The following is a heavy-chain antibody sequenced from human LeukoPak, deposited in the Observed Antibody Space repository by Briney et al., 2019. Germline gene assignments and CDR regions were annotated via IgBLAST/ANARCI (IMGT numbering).Heavy chain of an antibody. V-gene: IGHV3-23*01. CDR2: ISGSGGST. CDR3: AEDHDSSGYQPNWFDP. Sequence: GGSLRLSCAASGFTFSSYAMSWVRQAPGKGLEWVSAISGSGGSTYYADSVKGRFTISRDNSKNTLYLQMNSPRAEDTAVYYCAEDHDSSGYQPNWFDPWGQGTLVTVSS. D-gene: IGHD3-22*01. CDR1: GFTFSSYA. J-gene: IGHJ5*02.